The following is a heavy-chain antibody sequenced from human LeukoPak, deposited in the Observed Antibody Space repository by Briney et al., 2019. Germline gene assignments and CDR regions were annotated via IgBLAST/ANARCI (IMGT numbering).Heavy chain of an antibody. CDR3: ARTIVGATTNDY. D-gene: IGHD1-26*01. Sequence: SETLSLTCAVYGGSFSGYYWSWIRQPPVKGLEWIGEINHSGSTNYNPSLKSRVTISVDTSKNQFSLKLSSMTAADTAVYYCARTIVGATTNDYWGQGTLVTVSS. V-gene: IGHV4-34*01. J-gene: IGHJ4*02. CDR2: INHSGST. CDR1: GGSFSGYY.